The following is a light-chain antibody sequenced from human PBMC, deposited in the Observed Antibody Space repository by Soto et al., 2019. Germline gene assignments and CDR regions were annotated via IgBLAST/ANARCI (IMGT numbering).Light chain of an antibody. CDR2: DIN. V-gene: IGLV2-14*01. CDR1: SSDVGNYIF. CDR3: SSYAGGNNWV. Sequence: QSALTQPASVSGSPGQSITISCTGTSSDVGNYIFVSWYRQHPGKAPKLMIYDINNRPSGVSNRFSGSKSGNTASLTVSGLQAEDEANYYCSSYAGGNNWVFGGGTQLTVL. J-gene: IGLJ3*02.